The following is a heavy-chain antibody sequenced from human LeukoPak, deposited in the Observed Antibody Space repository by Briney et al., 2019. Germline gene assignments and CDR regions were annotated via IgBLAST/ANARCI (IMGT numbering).Heavy chain of an antibody. V-gene: IGHV4-30-2*01. CDR1: GGSISSGGYS. CDR3: GRDLTQSGYYYFDY. D-gene: IGHD3-22*01. CDR2: IYHSGST. Sequence: PSETLSLTCAVSGGSISSGGYSWSWIRQPPGKGLEWIGYIYHSGSTYYNPSLKSRVTISVDRSKNQFSLKLSSVTAADTAVYYCGRDLTQSGYYYFDYWGQGTLVTVSS. J-gene: IGHJ4*02.